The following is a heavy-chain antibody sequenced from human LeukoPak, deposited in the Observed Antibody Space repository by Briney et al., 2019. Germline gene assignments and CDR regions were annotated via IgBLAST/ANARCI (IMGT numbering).Heavy chain of an antibody. CDR2: IYYSGST. CDR3: ARALHPVSDWFDP. D-gene: IGHD4-17*01. V-gene: IGHV4-39*07. CDR1: GGSISSSSYY. J-gene: IGHJ5*02. Sequence: PSETLSLTCTVSGGSISSSSYYWGWIRQPPGKGLEWIGSIYYSGSTYYNPSLKSRVTMSVDTSKNQFSLKLSSVTAADTAVYYCARALHPVSDWFDPWGRGTLVTVSS.